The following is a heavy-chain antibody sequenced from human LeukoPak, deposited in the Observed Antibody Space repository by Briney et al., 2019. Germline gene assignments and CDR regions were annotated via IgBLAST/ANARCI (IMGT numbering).Heavy chain of an antibody. V-gene: IGHV3-23*01. CDR2: ISGGGGST. CDR3: AKPRGAAAAPDY. J-gene: IGHJ4*02. Sequence: SCKASGGTFSSYAISWVRQAPGKGLEWVSSISGGGGSTYYADSVKGRFTISRDNSKNTLYPQMNSLRAEDTAVYYCAKPRGAAAAPDYWGQGTLVTVSS. CDR1: GGTFSSYA. D-gene: IGHD6-13*01.